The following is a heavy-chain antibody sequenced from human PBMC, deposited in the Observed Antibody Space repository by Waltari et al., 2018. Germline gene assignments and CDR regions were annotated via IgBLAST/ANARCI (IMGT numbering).Heavy chain of an antibody. J-gene: IGHJ4*02. CDR1: GYTFTGYY. CDR2: INPNSGGT. V-gene: IGHV1-2*06. D-gene: IGHD5-18*01. CDR3: ARGVGYSYGLKDY. Sequence: QVQLVQSGAEVKKPGASVKVSCKASGYTFTGYYMHWVRQAPGQGLEWMGRINPNSGGTKYAQKFQGRVTMTRDTAISTAYMELSRLRSDDTAVYYCARGVGYSYGLKDYWGQGTLVTVSS.